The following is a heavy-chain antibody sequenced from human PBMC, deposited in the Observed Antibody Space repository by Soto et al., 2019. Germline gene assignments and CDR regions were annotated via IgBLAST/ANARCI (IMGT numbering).Heavy chain of an antibody. Sequence: QVQLVQSGAEVKKPGSSVKVSYKASGGIFNSYAINWVRQAPGQGLEWMGQIIPLFGTPKYAQKFQGRVTITADESTGTVYMELSSLRSEDTAMYYCARDPPIQIVVAGNYWGQGTLVTVSS. D-gene: IGHD6-19*01. CDR1: GGIFNSYA. J-gene: IGHJ4*02. CDR2: IIPLFGTP. CDR3: ARDPPIQIVVAGNY. V-gene: IGHV1-69*12.